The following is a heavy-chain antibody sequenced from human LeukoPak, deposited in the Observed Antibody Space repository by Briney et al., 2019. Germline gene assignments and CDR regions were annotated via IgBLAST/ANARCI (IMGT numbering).Heavy chain of an antibody. Sequence: GGSLGLSCAASGFTFSSYWMHWVRQAPGKGLVWVSRINSDGSSTSYADSVKGRFTTSRDNAKNTLYLQMNSLRAEDTAVYYCARRTVVGTLDYWGQGTLVTVSS. V-gene: IGHV3-74*01. J-gene: IGHJ4*02. CDR1: GFTFSSYW. CDR2: INSDGSST. D-gene: IGHD6-13*01. CDR3: ARRTVVGTLDY.